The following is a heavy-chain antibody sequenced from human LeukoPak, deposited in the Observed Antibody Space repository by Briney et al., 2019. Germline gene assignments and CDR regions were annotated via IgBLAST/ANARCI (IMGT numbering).Heavy chain of an antibody. CDR2: ISSSSSYI. J-gene: IGHJ4*02. Sequence: GGSLRLSCAASGFTFSSYAMHWVRQAPGKGLEWVSSISSSSSYIYYADSVKGRFTISRDNAKNSLYLQMNSLRAEDTAVYYCARTRYSGSYADYWGQGTLVTVSS. D-gene: IGHD1-26*01. V-gene: IGHV3-21*01. CDR1: GFTFSSYA. CDR3: ARTRYSGSYADY.